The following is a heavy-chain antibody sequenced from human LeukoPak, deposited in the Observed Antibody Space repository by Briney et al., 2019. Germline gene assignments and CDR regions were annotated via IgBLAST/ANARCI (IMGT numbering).Heavy chain of an antibody. Sequence: GGSLRLSCAAPGFTFSSYAMSWVRQAPGKGLEWVSAISGSGANTYYADSVKGRFTISRDNSKNTLYLQMNSLRAEDTAVYYCAIPPTTVTVGYWGQGTLVTVSS. CDR1: GFTFSSYA. D-gene: IGHD4-17*01. J-gene: IGHJ4*02. V-gene: IGHV3-23*01. CDR3: AIPPTTVTVGY. CDR2: ISGSGANT.